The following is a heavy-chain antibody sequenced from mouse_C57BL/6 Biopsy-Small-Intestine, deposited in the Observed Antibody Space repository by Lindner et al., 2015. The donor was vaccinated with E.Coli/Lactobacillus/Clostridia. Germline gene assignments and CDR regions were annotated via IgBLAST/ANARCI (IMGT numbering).Heavy chain of an antibody. CDR3: ARHPGKGAMDY. CDR1: GFTFSDYG. CDR2: ISSGGSYT. Sequence: VQLQESGGGLVKPGGSLKLSCAASGFTFSDYGMSWVRQTPDKRLEWVATISSGGSYTYYPDSVKGRFTISRDNAKNTLYLQMSSLKSEDTAMYYCARHPGKGAMDYWGQGTSVTVSS. V-gene: IGHV5-6*01. J-gene: IGHJ4*01. D-gene: IGHD2-1*01.